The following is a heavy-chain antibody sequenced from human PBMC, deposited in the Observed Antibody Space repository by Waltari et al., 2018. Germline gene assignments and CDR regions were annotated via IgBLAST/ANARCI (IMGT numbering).Heavy chain of an antibody. CDR3: ARGRRDGYNLEDAFDI. J-gene: IGHJ3*02. D-gene: IGHD5-12*01. Sequence: EVQLVESGGGLVQPGGSLRLSCAASGFTFSSYSMYWVRQAPGKGLEWVSYISSSSSTIYYADSVKGRFTITRDNAKNSLYLQMNSLRAEDTAVYYCARGRRDGYNLEDAFDIWGQGTMVTVSS. V-gene: IGHV3-48*01. CDR2: ISSSSSTI. CDR1: GFTFSSYS.